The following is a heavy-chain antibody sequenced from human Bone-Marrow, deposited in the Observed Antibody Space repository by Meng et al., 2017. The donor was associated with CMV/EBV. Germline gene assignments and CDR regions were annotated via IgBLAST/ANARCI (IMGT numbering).Heavy chain of an antibody. CDR2: VYHSGGT. D-gene: IGHD3-3*01. Sequence: SQTLSLTCAGYGGSFSGYHWSWIRQPPGKGLEWIGEVYHSGGTNYDPSLKRRVTISLDMSKNHFSLKLSSVTAADTGVYYCASQNFWSGAAYWGQRMLVTVSS. V-gene: IGHV4-34*01. CDR3: ASQNFWSGAAY. J-gene: IGHJ4*02. CDR1: GGSFSGYH.